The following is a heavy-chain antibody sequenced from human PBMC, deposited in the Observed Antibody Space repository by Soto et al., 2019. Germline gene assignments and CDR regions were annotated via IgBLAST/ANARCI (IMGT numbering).Heavy chain of an antibody. D-gene: IGHD2-2*01. CDR3: ASWDIVVVPAASLDY. V-gene: IGHV3-30-3*01. CDR2: ISYDGSNK. Sequence: QVQLVESGGGVVQPGRSLRPSCAASGFTFSSYAMHWVRQAPGKGLEWVAVISYDGSNKYYADSVKGRFTISRDNSKNTLYLQMNSLRAEDTAVYYCASWDIVVVPAASLDYWGQGTLVTVSS. CDR1: GFTFSSYA. J-gene: IGHJ4*02.